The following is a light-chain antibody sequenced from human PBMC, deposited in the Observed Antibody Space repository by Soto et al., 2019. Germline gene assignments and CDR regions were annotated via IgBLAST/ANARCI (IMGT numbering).Light chain of an antibody. V-gene: IGKV1-39*01. CDR3: QQSYSTLNT. CDR1: QSISSY. Sequence: DIQMTQSPSSLSASVGDRVTITCRASQSISSYLNWYQQKPGKAPKLLIYAASSLQSGVPSRFSGSGSGTDFTLTISSLQPEDFATYYCQQSYSTLNTFGSGTKVDIK. CDR2: AAS. J-gene: IGKJ3*01.